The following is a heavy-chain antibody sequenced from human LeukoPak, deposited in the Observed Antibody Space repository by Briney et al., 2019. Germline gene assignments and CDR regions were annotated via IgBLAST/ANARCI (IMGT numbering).Heavy chain of an antibody. CDR3: ARASYSYDINGWVPFDY. CDR1: GNSISSGDNY. D-gene: IGHD3-22*01. J-gene: IGHJ4*02. V-gene: IGHV4-61*02. CDR2: IYTSGST. Sequence: PSQTLSLTCTVSGNSISSGDNYWSWIRQPAGKGLEWIGRIYTSGSTNYNPSLKSRVTISGDTSKNQFSLRLSSVTAADTAVYYCARASYSYDINGWVPFDYWGQGTLVAVSS.